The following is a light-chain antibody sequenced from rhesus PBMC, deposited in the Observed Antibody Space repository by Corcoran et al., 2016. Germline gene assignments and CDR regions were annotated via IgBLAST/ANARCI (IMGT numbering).Light chain of an antibody. Sequence: EIVMTQSPATLSLSPGERATLSCRASQSVSSRLAWYQQKPGQAPRLLIYDASSRPSGIPERCSGRGSGTEFPLPISSLEPEDFAVYYCQQYSNSWTFGQGTKVEIK. V-gene: IGKV3-42*03. J-gene: IGKJ1*01. CDR2: DAS. CDR1: QSVSSR. CDR3: QQYSNSWT.